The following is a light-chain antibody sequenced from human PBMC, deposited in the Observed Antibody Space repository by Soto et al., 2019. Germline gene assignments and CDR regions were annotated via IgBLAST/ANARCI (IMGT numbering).Light chain of an antibody. Sequence: EIVMTQSPATLSVSPGERATLSCRASQSVSSNLAWYQKKPGQAPRLLMYGASTRVTGIPARFSGSGSGTEFNLTISSLQSEDFAVYYCQQYARSSWTFDQGTKVEIK. CDR2: GAS. J-gene: IGKJ1*01. V-gene: IGKV3-15*01. CDR1: QSVSSN. CDR3: QQYARSSWT.